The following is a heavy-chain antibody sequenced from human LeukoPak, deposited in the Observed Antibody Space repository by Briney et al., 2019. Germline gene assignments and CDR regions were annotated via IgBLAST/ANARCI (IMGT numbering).Heavy chain of an antibody. CDR1: GGSISSSSYY. V-gene: IGHV4-39*01. Sequence: SETLSLTCTVSGGSISSSSYYWGWIRQPPGKGLEWIGSIYYSGSTYYNPSLKSRVTISVDTSKNQFSLKLSSVTAADTAVYYCARHAPTMVVIDKVGYFDYWGQGTLVTVSS. CDR3: ARHAPTMVVIDKVGYFDY. D-gene: IGHD4-23*01. CDR2: IYYSGST. J-gene: IGHJ4*02.